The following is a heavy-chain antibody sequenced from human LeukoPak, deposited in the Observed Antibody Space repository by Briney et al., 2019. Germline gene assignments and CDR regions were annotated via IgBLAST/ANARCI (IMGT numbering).Heavy chain of an antibody. CDR3: ARSVVPAGAWFDP. CDR2: ITGGSNYM. CDR1: GFTFSSYW. D-gene: IGHD2-2*01. V-gene: IGHV3-21*01. J-gene: IGHJ5*02. Sequence: GGSLRLSCAASGFTFSSYWMSWVRQAPGRGLEWVSSITGGSNYMYYRDSVKGRFTISRDNARNSLYLEMNSLRADDTAMYFCARSVVPAGAWFDPWGQGTLVIVS.